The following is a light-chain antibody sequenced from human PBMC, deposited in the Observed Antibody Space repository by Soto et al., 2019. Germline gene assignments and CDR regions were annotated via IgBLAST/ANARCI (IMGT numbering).Light chain of an antibody. CDR2: SAS. CDR3: QQYNNWPI. CDR1: QVITNF. Sequence: IQMTQSPSSLSASVGDRVTITCRASQVITNFLAWYQQKPGKVPRLLIYSASTLQSGVPSRFSGSGSGTDFTLTISRLEPEDFAVYYCQQYNNWPIFGQGTRLEIK. J-gene: IGKJ5*01. V-gene: IGKV1-27*01.